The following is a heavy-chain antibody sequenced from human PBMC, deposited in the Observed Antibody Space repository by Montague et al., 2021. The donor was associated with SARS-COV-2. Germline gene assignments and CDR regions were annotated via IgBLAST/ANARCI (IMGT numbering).Heavy chain of an antibody. CDR1: GGSFSTYS. J-gene: IGHJ6*03. CDR2: IHHGGST. CDR3: ARLGDGVVPSPILGVGPYYSYYYMDX. V-gene: IGHV4-34*01. D-gene: IGHD3-10*01. Sequence: SETRSLTCAVHGGSFSTYSWNWIRQPPGKGLEWIGEIHHGGSTNYNPSLKSRVTISADTSKNQFSLKLTSVAAADTAVYYCARLGDGVVPSPILGVGPYYSYYYMDXWGKGTAVTVSS.